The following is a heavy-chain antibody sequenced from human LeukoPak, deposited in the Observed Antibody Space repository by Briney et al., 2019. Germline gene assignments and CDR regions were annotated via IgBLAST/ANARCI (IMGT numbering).Heavy chain of an antibody. CDR3: TRGGDLVVVAATSADNGMDV. Sequence: ASVKVSCKASGYNFLTYAITWMRQAPGQGLEWVGRISTYNGDTDSARKFHGRVTMTTDTSTSTAYMELRSLRSDDTAVYYCTRGGDLVVVAATSADNGMDVWGQGTTAIVSS. D-gene: IGHD2-2*01. CDR1: GYNFLTYA. J-gene: IGHJ6*02. V-gene: IGHV1-18*01. CDR2: ISTYNGDT.